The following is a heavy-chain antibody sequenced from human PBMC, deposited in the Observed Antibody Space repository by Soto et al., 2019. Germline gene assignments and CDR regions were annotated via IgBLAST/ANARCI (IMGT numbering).Heavy chain of an antibody. Sequence: EVQLVESGGGLVQPGGSLRLSCAASGFTFSNFWMHWVRQVPGKGLMWVSRINEDGGIINYADSVKGRFTISRDNARDTVYLEMNSLRAEETAIYYCTRDIGGWGAYWGQGALVTVAS. D-gene: IGHD3-10*01. CDR1: GFTFSNFW. J-gene: IGHJ4*02. V-gene: IGHV3-74*01. CDR3: TRDIGGWGAY. CDR2: INEDGGII.